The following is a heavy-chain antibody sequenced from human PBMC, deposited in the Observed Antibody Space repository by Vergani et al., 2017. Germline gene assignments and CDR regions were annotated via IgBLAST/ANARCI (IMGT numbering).Heavy chain of an antibody. Sequence: QVQLVQSGSELKKPGASVTVSCKASGYTFTSYAMNWVRQAPGQGIEWMGWINTNTGNPTYAQGFTGRFFFSLDTSVSTAYLKISSLKAEDTAVYYCSRRGGGWTQTYYYYGMDVWGQGTTVTVSS. CDR1: GYTFTSYA. D-gene: IGHD3-16*01. V-gene: IGHV7-4-1*02. CDR3: SRRGGGWTQTYYYYGMDV. CDR2: INTNTGNP. J-gene: IGHJ6*02.